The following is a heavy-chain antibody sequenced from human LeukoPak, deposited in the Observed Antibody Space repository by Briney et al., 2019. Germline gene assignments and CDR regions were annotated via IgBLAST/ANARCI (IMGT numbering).Heavy chain of an antibody. CDR1: GLTFSSYA. D-gene: IGHD1-26*01. CDR3: ATDYTPYVGASAD. CDR2: ITESGDNT. J-gene: IGHJ4*02. V-gene: IGHV3-23*01. Sequence: QAGGSLRLSCAASGLTFSSYAMSWVRQTPGEGLEWVSTITESGDNTHYTESVKGRFAFSRDNSRNTMYLQMNSLRAEDTAIYYCATDYTPYVGASADWGQGTLVTVSS.